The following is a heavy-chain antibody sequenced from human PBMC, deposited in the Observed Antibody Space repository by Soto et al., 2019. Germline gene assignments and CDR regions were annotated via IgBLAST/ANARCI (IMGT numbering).Heavy chain of an antibody. CDR3: ARGGPVAATDTTTGRMDG. CDR2: INPNSGGT. V-gene: IGHV1-2*04. CDR1: GYAFTGYY. D-gene: IGHD6-13*01. Sequence: ASVKVSCKASGYAFTGYYMHWVRQAPGQGLEWMGWINPNSGGTNYAQKFQGWVTMTRDTSISTAYMELSRLTSDDTAVYYCARGGPVAATDTTTGRMDGCGKGSSVT. J-gene: IGHJ6*04.